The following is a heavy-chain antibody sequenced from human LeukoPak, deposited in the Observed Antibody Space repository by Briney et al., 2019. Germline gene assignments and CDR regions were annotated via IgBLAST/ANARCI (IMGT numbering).Heavy chain of an antibody. D-gene: IGHD6-13*01. CDR2: IYYSGST. Sequence: PSETLSLTCTVSGGSTSSYYRSWIRQPPGKGLEWIGYIYYSGSTNYNPSLKSRVTISVDTSKNQFSPKLSSVTAADTAVYYCARAKAAAGVDYWGQGTLVTVSS. CDR1: GGSTSSYY. J-gene: IGHJ4*02. CDR3: ARAKAAAGVDY. V-gene: IGHV4-59*01.